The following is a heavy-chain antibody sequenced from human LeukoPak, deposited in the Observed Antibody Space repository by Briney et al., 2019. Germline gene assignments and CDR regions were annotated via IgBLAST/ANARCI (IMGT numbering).Heavy chain of an antibody. J-gene: IGHJ4*03. CDR1: GFSFSNYG. CDR3: ARADDSSGYYYNFDY. Sequence: GGSLRLSCAASGFSFSNYGMNWVRQAPGKGLEWMARISFDGSNKYYADSLKGRFTISRDNSKNTLYLQMSSLRAEDTAVYHCARADDSSGYYYNFDYWGPGTTVTVSS. CDR2: ISFDGSNK. D-gene: IGHD3-22*01. V-gene: IGHV3-30*03.